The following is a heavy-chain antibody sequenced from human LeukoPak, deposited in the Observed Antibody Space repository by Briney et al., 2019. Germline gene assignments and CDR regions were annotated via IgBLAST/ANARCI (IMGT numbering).Heavy chain of an antibody. CDR3: ASSLTETFLAAFDI. CDR2: ISYDGSNK. Sequence: GGSLRLSCAASGFTFSSYGMHWVRQAPGKGLEWVAVISYDGSNKYYADSVKGRFTISRDNSKNTLYLQMNSLRAEDTAVYYCASSLTETFLAAFDIWGQGTMVTVSS. D-gene: IGHD3-3*01. J-gene: IGHJ3*02. CDR1: GFTFSSYG. V-gene: IGHV3-30*03.